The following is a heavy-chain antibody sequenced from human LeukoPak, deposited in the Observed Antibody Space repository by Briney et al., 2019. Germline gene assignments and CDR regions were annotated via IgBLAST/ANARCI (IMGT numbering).Heavy chain of an antibody. CDR2: ISYDGSNK. V-gene: IGHV3-30-3*01. J-gene: IGHJ3*02. CDR3: ARVGCSSTSCYRDAFDI. Sequence: GGSLRLSCAASGFTFSSYAMHWVHQAPGKGLEWVAVISYDGSNKYYADSVKGRFTISRDNSKNTLYLQMNSLRAEDTAVYYCARVGCSSTSCYRDAFDIWGQGTMVTVSS. D-gene: IGHD2-2*01. CDR1: GFTFSSYA.